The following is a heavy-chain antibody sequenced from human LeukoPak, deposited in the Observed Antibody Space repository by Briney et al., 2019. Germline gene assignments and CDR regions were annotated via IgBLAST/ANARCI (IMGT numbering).Heavy chain of an antibody. CDR1: CVPVISSY. D-gene: IGHD4-17*01. CDR3: ARHDGVSYLDY. Sequence: SETLSLTCTVSCVPVISSYRRWVRQPPGKGLEYIGFIHHSGDTKYNPSLKSRVTMPVDTSKRQFSLRLSSVTAADSAVYYCARHDGVSYLDYWAQGALFTVSS. V-gene: IGHV4-59*02. J-gene: IGHJ4*02. CDR2: IHHSGDT.